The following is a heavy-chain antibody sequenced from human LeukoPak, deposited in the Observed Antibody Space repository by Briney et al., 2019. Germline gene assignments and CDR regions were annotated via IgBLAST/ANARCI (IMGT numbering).Heavy chain of an antibody. D-gene: IGHD5-12*01. J-gene: IGHJ4*02. CDR2: IYYSGST. Sequence: SETLSLICTVSAGSITSSSYYWGWIRQPPGKGLEWIGSIYYSGSTYYNPSLKSRLTISVDTSKNQFSLRLSSVAAADTAVYYCAGNSGYDFYRFDYWGQGTLVTVSS. CDR1: AGSITSSSYY. V-gene: IGHV4-39*01. CDR3: AGNSGYDFYRFDY.